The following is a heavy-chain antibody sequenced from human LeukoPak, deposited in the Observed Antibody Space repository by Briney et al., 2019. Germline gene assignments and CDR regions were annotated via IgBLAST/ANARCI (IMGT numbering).Heavy chain of an antibody. V-gene: IGHV4-61*02. J-gene: IGHJ4*02. D-gene: IGHD2-2*01. CDR2: IYTSGST. CDR1: GGSISSGSYY. Sequence: SQTLSLTCTVSGGSISSGSYYWSWIRQPAGKGLEWIGRIYTSGSTNYNPSLKSRVTISLDTSKNQFSLKLSSVTAADTAVYYCARYCSSTSCYWGNFDYWGQGTLVTVSS. CDR3: ARYCSSTSCYWGNFDY.